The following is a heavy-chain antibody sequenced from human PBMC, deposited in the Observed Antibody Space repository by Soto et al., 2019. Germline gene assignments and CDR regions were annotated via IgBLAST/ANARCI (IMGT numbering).Heavy chain of an antibody. CDR2: ISAYNGNT. J-gene: IGHJ4*02. CDR3: ARGTYYDFWSGYYTSYFCDY. V-gene: IGHV1-18*01. D-gene: IGHD3-3*01. CDR1: GYTFTSYG. Sequence: VQLVQSGAEVKKPGASVKVSCKASGYTFTSYGISWVRQAPGQGLEWMGWISAYNGNTNYAQKLQGRVTMTTDTSTSTAYMELRSLRSDDTAVYYCARGTYYDFWSGYYTSYFCDYWGQGTLVTVSS.